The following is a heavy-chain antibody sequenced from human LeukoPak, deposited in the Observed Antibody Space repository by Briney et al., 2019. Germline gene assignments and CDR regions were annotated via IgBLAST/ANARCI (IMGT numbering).Heavy chain of an antibody. CDR1: GGSISSYY. V-gene: IGHV4-59*08. D-gene: IGHD5-24*01. CDR2: IYYSGST. J-gene: IGHJ4*02. CDR3: ARSLVRATTYYFDY. Sequence: PSETPSLTCTVSGGSISSYYWSWIRQPPGKGLEWIGYIYYSGSTNYNPSLKSRVTISVDTSKNQFSLKLSSVTAADTAVYYCARSLVRATTYYFDYWGQGTLVTVSS.